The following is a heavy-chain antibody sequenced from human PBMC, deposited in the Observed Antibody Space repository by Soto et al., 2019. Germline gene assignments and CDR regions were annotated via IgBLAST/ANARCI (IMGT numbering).Heavy chain of an antibody. CDR3: AKTGPGSSYGYYFDS. CDR1: GFTFSSYG. V-gene: IGHV3-23*01. Sequence: VGSLRLSCAASGFTFSSYGMSWVRQAPGEGLEWVSGISGSGGSTYYADSVKGRFTISRDNSKNTLYLQMYSLRAEDTAVYYCAKTGPGSSYGYYFDSWGQGTLVTVSS. J-gene: IGHJ4*02. D-gene: IGHD5-18*01. CDR2: ISGSGGST.